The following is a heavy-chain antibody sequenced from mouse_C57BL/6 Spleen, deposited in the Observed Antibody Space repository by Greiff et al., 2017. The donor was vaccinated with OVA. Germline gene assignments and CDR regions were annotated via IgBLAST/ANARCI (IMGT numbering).Heavy chain of an antibody. CDR1: GYSITSGYY. CDR2: ISYDGSN. Sequence: DVQLQESGPGLVKPSQSLSLTCSVTGYSITSGYYWYWIRQFPGNKLEWMGYISYDGSNNYNPSLKNRISITRDTSKNQFFLKFNSVTTEDTATYYCARDPLITTVVEDAMDYWGQGTSVTVSS. CDR3: ARDPLITTVVEDAMDY. J-gene: IGHJ4*01. V-gene: IGHV3-6*01. D-gene: IGHD1-1*01.